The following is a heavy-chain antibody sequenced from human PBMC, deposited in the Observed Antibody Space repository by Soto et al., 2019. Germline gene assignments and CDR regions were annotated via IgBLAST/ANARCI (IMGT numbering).Heavy chain of an antibody. V-gene: IGHV4-34*01. J-gene: IGHJ5*02. D-gene: IGHD6-19*01. CDR1: GGSFSGYY. CDR3: ARGLAVAGTGXFDP. CDR2: INHSGST. Sequence: SETLSLTCAVYGGSFSGYYWSWIRQPPGKGLEWIGEINHSGSTNYNPSLKSRVTISVDTSKNQFSLKLSSVTAADTAVYYCARGLAVAGTGXFDPWGQGTLVTVSS.